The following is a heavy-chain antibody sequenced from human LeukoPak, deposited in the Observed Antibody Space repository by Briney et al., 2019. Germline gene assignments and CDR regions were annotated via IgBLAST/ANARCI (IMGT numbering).Heavy chain of an antibody. V-gene: IGHV1-69*13. Sequence: GALVKVSCKASGGTFSSYAISWVRQAPGQGLEWMGGIIPIFGTLNYAQKFQCRVTITADESTSTSSMELNSLSSEDTAVYYCARSAGGVPYCGGDCYSPPSYYYYMDVWGKGTSVAVSS. CDR1: GGTFSSYA. J-gene: IGHJ6*03. CDR3: ARSAGGVPYCGGDCYSPPSYYYYMDV. CDR2: IIPIFGTL. D-gene: IGHD2-21*01.